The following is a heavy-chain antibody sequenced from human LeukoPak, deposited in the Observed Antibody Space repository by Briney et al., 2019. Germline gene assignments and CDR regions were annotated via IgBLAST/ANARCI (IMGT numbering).Heavy chain of an antibody. CDR2: IDGGSGT. Sequence: PGGSLRLSCAASGFTVSSNYMGWVRQAPGKGLEWVSVIDGGSGTYYADSVKGRFTISRHNSKNTLYLQMDSLRVEDTAVYYCAREMLRGAYYYYAIDVWGQGSTVTVSS. CDR1: GFTVSSNY. D-gene: IGHD3-10*01. J-gene: IGHJ6*02. CDR3: AREMLRGAYYYYAIDV. V-gene: IGHV3-53*01.